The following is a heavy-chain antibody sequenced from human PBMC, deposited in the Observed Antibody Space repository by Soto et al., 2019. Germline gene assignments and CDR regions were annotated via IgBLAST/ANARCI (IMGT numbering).Heavy chain of an antibody. D-gene: IGHD6-13*01. CDR3: ARDLGIAAAGARGDV. V-gene: IGHV4-30-2*01. J-gene: IGHJ6*02. CDR1: GGSISSGGYS. Sequence: SETLSLTCAVSGGSISSGGYSWSWIRQPPGKGLEWIGYIYHSGSTYYNPSLKSRVTISVDRSKNQFSLKLSSVTAADTAVYYCARDLGIAAAGARGDVWGQGTTVTVSS. CDR2: IYHSGST.